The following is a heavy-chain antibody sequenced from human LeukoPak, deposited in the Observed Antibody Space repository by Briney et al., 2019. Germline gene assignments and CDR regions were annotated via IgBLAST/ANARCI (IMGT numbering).Heavy chain of an antibody. D-gene: IGHD1-26*01. Sequence: GGSLTLSCVASPYDFNGYTFTWVRQAPGKGLEYVSSISKSSALKYYAESVRGRFTISRNNAENSLYLDMTNLGGEDTAVYFCVRGDNRDQWGEGTLVTVSS. CDR2: ISKSSALK. J-gene: IGHJ4*02. CDR3: VRGDNRDQ. CDR1: PYDFNGYT. V-gene: IGHV3-21*01.